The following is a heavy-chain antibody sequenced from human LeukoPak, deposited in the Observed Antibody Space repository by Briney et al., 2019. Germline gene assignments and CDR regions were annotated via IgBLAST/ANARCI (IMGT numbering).Heavy chain of an antibody. J-gene: IGHJ6*03. CDR2: MNPNSGNT. CDR1: GYAFTSYD. Sequence: ASVKVSCKASGYAFTSYDINWVRQATGQGLVWMGWMNPNSGNTGYAQKFQGRVTMTRNTSISTAYMELSSLRSEDTAVYYCAREVPAPITIFGVVRVYYYMDVWGKGTTVTVSS. V-gene: IGHV1-8*01. D-gene: IGHD3-3*01. CDR3: AREVPAPITIFGVVRVYYYMDV.